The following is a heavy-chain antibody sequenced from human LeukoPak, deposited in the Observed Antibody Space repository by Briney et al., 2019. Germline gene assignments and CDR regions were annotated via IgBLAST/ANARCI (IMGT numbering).Heavy chain of an antibody. D-gene: IGHD1-26*01. J-gene: IGHJ4*02. Sequence: GRSLRLSCAASGFTFSSYGMHWVRQAPGKGLEWVAVISYDGSNKYYADSVKGRFTISRDNSKNTLCLQMNSLRAEDTAVYYCAKDLWSYGREFDYWGQGTLVTVSS. CDR1: GFTFSSYG. V-gene: IGHV3-30*18. CDR3: AKDLWSYGREFDY. CDR2: ISYDGSNK.